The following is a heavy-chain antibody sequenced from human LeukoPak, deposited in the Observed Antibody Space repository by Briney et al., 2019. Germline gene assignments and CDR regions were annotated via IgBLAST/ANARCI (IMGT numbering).Heavy chain of an antibody. D-gene: IGHD1-26*01. V-gene: IGHV3-23*01. Sequence: GGSLRLSCAGSGFSFSSYALSWVRQAPGKALEWVSTIGGGGENTYYANSVKGRFIISRDNSKNTFYLQMNSLRAEDTAVYYCAKVLSGSQDYWGQGALVTVFS. J-gene: IGHJ4*02. CDR1: GFSFSSYA. CDR2: IGGGGENT. CDR3: AKVLSGSQDY.